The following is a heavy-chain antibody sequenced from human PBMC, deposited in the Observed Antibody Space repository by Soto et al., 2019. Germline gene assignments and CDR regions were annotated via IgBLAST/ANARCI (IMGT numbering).Heavy chain of an antibody. D-gene: IGHD6-6*01. J-gene: IGHJ6*02. CDR2: VFPIFGTA. CDR1: GGTFSSYA. CDR3: ARRTQPYSSSSALYYGMDV. Sequence: QVQLVQSGAEVKKPGSSVKVSCKASGGTFSSYAISWVRQAPGRGLEWMGGVFPIFGTANYAQKFQGRVTITEDESTSTAYMELSSLRSEDTAVYYCARRTQPYSSSSALYYGMDVWGQGTTVTVSS. V-gene: IGHV1-69*01.